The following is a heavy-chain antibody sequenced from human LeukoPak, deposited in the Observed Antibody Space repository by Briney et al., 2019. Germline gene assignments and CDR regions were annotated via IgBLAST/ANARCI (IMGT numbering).Heavy chain of an antibody. CDR3: ARDRVVTAYYYYYYYGMDV. D-gene: IGHD2-21*02. Sequence: PSETLSLTCTVSGGSISSYYWSWIRQPAGKGLEWIGRIYTSGSTNYNPSLRSRITMSVDTSKNQFSLKLSSVTAADTAVYYCARDRVVTAYYYYYYYGMDVWGQGTTVTVSS. J-gene: IGHJ6*02. CDR2: IYTSGST. CDR1: GGSISSYY. V-gene: IGHV4-4*07.